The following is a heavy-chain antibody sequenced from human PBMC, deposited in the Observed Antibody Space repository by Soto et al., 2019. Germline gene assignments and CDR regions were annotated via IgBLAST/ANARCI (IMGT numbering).Heavy chain of an antibody. CDR2: ISGSGGTT. V-gene: IGHV3-23*01. D-gene: IGHD3-22*01. J-gene: IGHJ6*02. CDR1: GFTFSSYS. CDR3: AKGGVGYYDSTGYYLYYYYGMDV. Sequence: EVQLLESGGGLVQPGGSLRLSCAASGFTFSSYSMIWVRQATGKGLEWVSAISGSGGTTYYADSVKCLFTISRDNSKNTLYLQMNSLRAEGTAVYYCAKGGVGYYDSTGYYLYYYYGMDVWGQGTTVTVSS.